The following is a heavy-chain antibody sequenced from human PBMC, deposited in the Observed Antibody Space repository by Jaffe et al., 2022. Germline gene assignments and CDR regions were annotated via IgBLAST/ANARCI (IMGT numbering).Heavy chain of an antibody. CDR1: GFTFGDYA. CDR3: TRAQGRYNWNGMYY. CDR2: IRSKAYGGTT. D-gene: IGHD1-1*01. J-gene: IGHJ4*02. V-gene: IGHV3-49*03. Sequence: EVQLVESGGGLVQPGRSLRLSCTASGFTFGDYAMSWFRQAPGKGLEWVGFIRSKAYGGTTEYAASVKGRFTISRDDSKSIAYLQMNSLKTEDTAVYYCTRAQGRYNWNGMYYWGQGTLVTVSS.